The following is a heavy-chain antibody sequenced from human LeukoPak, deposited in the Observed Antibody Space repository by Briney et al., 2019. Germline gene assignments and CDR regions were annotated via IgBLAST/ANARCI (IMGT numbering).Heavy chain of an antibody. D-gene: IGHD6-19*01. Sequence: SETLSLTCTVSGGSISSYYWSWIRQPPGKGLEWIGYIYYSGSTNYNPSLKSRVTISVDTSKNQFSLKLSSVTAADTAVYYCAAAVAGPFSWFDPWGQGTLVTVSS. V-gene: IGHV4-59*08. CDR3: AAAVAGPFSWFDP. CDR2: IYYSGST. CDR1: GGSISSYY. J-gene: IGHJ5*02.